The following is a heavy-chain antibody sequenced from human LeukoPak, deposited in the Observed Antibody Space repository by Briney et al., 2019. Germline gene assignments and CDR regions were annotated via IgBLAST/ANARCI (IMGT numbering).Heavy chain of an antibody. V-gene: IGHV3-9*01. J-gene: IGHJ2*01. CDR1: GFTFDDYA. CDR2: ISWNSGSI. CDR3: AQAGTTASWYFDL. D-gene: IGHD1-7*01. Sequence: PGRSLRLSCAASGFTFDDYAMHWVRQAPGKGLEWVSGISWNSGSIGYADSVKGRFTISRDNAKNSLYLQMNSLRAEDTALYYCAQAGTTASWYFDLWGRGTLVTVSS.